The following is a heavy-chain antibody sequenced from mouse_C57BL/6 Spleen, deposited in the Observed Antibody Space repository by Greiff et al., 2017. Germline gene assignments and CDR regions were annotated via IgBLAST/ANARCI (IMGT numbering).Heavy chain of an antibody. D-gene: IGHD2-5*01. CDR3: ARSHYSNYFDY. J-gene: IGHJ2*01. CDR1: GFTFTDYY. V-gene: IGHV7-3*01. Sequence: EVQRVESGGGLVQPGGSLSLSCAASGFTFTDYYMSWVRQPPGKALEWLGFIRNKANGYTTEYSASVKGRFTISRDNSQSILYLQTNALRAEDSATYYCARSHYSNYFDYWGQGTTLTVSS. CDR2: IRNKANGYTT.